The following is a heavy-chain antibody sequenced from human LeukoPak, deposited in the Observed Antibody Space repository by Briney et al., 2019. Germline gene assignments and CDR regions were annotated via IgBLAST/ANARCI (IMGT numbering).Heavy chain of an antibody. CDR2: ISYDGSNK. V-gene: IGHV3-30-3*01. CDR3: ASDKGGSSLCYYYYMDV. Sequence: GGSLRLSCAASGFTFSSYAMHWVRQAPGKGLEWVAVISYDGSNKYYADSVKGRFTISRDNSKNTLYLQMNSLRAEDTAVYYCASDKGGSSLCYYYYMDVWGKGTTVTVSS. D-gene: IGHD1-26*01. J-gene: IGHJ6*03. CDR1: GFTFSSYA.